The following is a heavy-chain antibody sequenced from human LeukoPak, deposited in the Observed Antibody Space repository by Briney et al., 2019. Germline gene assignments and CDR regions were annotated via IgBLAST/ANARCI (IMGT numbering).Heavy chain of an antibody. D-gene: IGHD2-15*01. CDR1: GGSISSYY. Sequence: SETLPLTCTVSGGSISSYYWSCIRQPPGKGLEWIGYIYYSGSTNYNPSLKSRVTASVDTSKNQFSLKLSSVTAADTAVYYCARGVVAARFWFDPWGQGTLVTVSS. V-gene: IGHV4-59*01. CDR3: ARGVVAARFWFDP. J-gene: IGHJ5*02. CDR2: IYYSGST.